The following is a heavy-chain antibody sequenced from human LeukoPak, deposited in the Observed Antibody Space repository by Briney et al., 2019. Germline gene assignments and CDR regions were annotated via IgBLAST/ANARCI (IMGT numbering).Heavy chain of an antibody. CDR3: ARGDWGYDY. V-gene: IGHV4-61*02. Sequence: SETLSLTCTVSGGSISSGSYYWSWIRQPAGEGLEWIGRIYTSGSTNYNPSLKSRVTISVDTSKNQFSLKLSSVTAADTAVYYCARGDWGYDYWGQGTLVTVSS. D-gene: IGHD7-27*01. CDR2: IYTSGST. J-gene: IGHJ4*02. CDR1: GGSISSGSYY.